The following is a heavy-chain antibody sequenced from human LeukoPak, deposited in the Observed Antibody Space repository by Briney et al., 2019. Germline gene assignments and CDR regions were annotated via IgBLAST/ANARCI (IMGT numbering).Heavy chain of an antibody. J-gene: IGHJ4*02. D-gene: IGHD6-6*01. CDR1: GFTFDDYG. CDR2: INWNGGST. V-gene: IGHV3-20*04. CDR3: ARYHVYSSSSGLGY. Sequence: PGGSLRLSCAASGFTFDDYGMSWVRQAPGKGLEWVSGINWNGGSTGYADSVKGRFTISRDNAKNSLYLQMNSLRAEDTALYYCARYHVYSSSSGLGYWGQGTLVTASS.